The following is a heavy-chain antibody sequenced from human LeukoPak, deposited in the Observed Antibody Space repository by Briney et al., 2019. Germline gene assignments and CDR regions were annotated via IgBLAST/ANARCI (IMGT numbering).Heavy chain of an antibody. J-gene: IGHJ4*02. CDR3: ARDSRTPSDY. V-gene: IGHV3-21*01. CDR2: ISSSSSYI. CDR1: GFTFSSYS. D-gene: IGHD2/OR15-2a*01. Sequence: GGSLRLSCAASGFTFSSYSMSWVRQAPGKGLVWVSSISSSSSYIYYADSVKGRFIISRDNAKNSLYLQMNSLRAEDTAVYYCARDSRTPSDYWGQGTLVTVNS.